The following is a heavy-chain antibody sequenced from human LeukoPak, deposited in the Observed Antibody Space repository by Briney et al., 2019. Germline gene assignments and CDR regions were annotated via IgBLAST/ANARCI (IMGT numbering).Heavy chain of an antibody. D-gene: IGHD3-16*01. Sequence: GGSLRPSCAASGFTFSNSWMAWIRQAPEKGLEFVANIKPDGSVRNYMDSLKGRFTISRDNAKNSLYLQMNSLGAGDTALYYCARDLGGGFFDDWGQGIPVTVSS. CDR1: GFTFSNSW. V-gene: IGHV3-7*01. CDR3: ARDLGGGFFDD. CDR2: IKPDGSVR. J-gene: IGHJ4*02.